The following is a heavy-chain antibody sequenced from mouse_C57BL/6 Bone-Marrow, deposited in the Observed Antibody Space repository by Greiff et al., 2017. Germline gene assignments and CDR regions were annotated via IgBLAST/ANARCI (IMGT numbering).Heavy chain of an antibody. CDR2: IDTENGDT. CDR3: TCFYYDYSYYFDY. CDR1: GFNIKDDY. D-gene: IGHD2-4*01. J-gene: IGHJ2*01. Sequence: EVQLQQSGAELVRPGASVKLSCTASGFNIKDDYMHWVKQRPEQGLEWIGWIDTENGDTEYASKFPGKATITADTSSNTAYLQLSSLTSEDTAVYYWTCFYYDYSYYFDYWGQGTTLTVSS. V-gene: IGHV14-4*01.